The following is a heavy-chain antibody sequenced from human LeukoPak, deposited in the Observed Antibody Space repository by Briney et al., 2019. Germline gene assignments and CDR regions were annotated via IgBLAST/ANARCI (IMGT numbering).Heavy chain of an antibody. CDR2: IYYSGST. J-gene: IGHJ6*03. D-gene: IGHD3-3*01. V-gene: IGHV4-39*07. CDR3: ARLVRNNYDFWSGYFPIYYMDV. CDR1: GGSISSSSYY. Sequence: SETLSLTCTVSGGSISSSSYYWGWIRQPPGKGLEWIGSIYYSGSTYYNPSLKSRVTISVDTSKNQFSLKLSSVTAADTAVYYCARLVRNNYDFWSGYFPIYYMDVWGKGTTVTVSS.